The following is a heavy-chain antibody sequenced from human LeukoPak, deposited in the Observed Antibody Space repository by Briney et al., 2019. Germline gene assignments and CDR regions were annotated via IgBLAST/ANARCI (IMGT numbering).Heavy chain of an antibody. CDR1: GGSISSYY. CDR2: IYYSGST. V-gene: IGHV4-59*01. D-gene: IGHD6-6*01. Sequence: SETLSLTCTVSGGSISSYYWSWIRQPPGKGLEWIGYIYYSGSTNYNPSLKSRVTISVDTSKNQFSLKLSSVTAADTAVYYCARGGDSSSSVWFDPWGQGTLVTVSS. CDR3: ARGGDSSSSVWFDP. J-gene: IGHJ5*02.